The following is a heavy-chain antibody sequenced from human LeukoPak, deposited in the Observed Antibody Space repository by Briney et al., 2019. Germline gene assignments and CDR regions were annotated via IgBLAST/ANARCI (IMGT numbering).Heavy chain of an antibody. Sequence: ASVTVSCKASGYTFTGYYMHWVRQAPGQGLEWMGWINPNSGGTNYAQKLQSRVTMTRDTSISTAYMELSRLRSDDTAVYYCARDRDSSSWYENWFDPWGQGTLVTVSS. CDR2: INPNSGGT. V-gene: IGHV1-2*02. J-gene: IGHJ5*02. CDR1: GYTFTGYY. D-gene: IGHD6-13*01. CDR3: ARDRDSSSWYENWFDP.